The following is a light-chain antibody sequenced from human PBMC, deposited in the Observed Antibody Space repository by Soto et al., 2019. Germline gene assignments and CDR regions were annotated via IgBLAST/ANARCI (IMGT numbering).Light chain of an antibody. J-gene: IGKJ1*01. CDR3: QQYNDNWT. V-gene: IGKV1-5*03. CDR1: QSVSRW. Sequence: DSQFTQSASALSASVGDRVTITCRASQSVSRWLAWYQQKPGKAPKLLIYKASTLESGVPSRFSGSGSGTEFTLAISSLQPDDSATYYCQQYNDNWTFGQVTKV. CDR2: KAS.